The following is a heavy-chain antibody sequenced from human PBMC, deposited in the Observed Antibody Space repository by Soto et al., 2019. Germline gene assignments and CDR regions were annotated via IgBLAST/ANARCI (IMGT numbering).Heavy chain of an antibody. D-gene: IGHD3-9*01. CDR3: AELRYKWAYVMDV. Sequence: SVKVSCKASGFTFTSSAVQWVRQARGQRLEWIGWIVVGSGNTNYAQKFQERVTITRDMSTSTAYMELSSLRSEDTAGYYCAELRYKWAYVMDVCGEGTKVTVCS. V-gene: IGHV1-58*01. J-gene: IGHJ6*01. CDR1: GFTFTSSA. CDR2: IVVGSGNT.